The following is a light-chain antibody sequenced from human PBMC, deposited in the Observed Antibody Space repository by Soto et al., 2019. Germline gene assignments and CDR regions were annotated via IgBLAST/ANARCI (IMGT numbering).Light chain of an antibody. J-gene: IGKJ1*01. V-gene: IGKV3-15*01. CDR2: GAS. Sequence: DIEMTQSPATLSASAGDRATLSCRASQSVSSRLAWYQQKPGQAPRLLIYGASTRTSGIPAKFSGGGSGTEFTLTISSLQSDDFAIYYCQQYETYWTFGQGAKVDIK. CDR3: QQYETYWT. CDR1: QSVSSR.